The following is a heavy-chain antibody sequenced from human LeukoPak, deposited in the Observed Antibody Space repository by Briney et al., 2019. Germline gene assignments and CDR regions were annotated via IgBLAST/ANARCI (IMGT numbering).Heavy chain of an antibody. V-gene: IGHV4-59*01. CDR2: IYYSGST. D-gene: IGHD5-18*01. Sequence: SETLSLTCTVSGGSISTYYWSWVRQPPGKGLEWIGYIYYSGSTNYNPSLKSRVTISVDTSKNQFSLKGSSVTAADTAVYYCARDRWLGYWGQGTLVTVSS. J-gene: IGHJ4*02. CDR3: ARDRWLGY. CDR1: GGSISTYY.